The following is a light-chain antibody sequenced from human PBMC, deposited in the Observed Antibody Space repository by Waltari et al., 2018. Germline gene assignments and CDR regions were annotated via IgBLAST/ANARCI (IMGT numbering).Light chain of an antibody. J-gene: IGLJ2*01. CDR3: CSYAGSYVI. CDR2: DGN. V-gene: IGLV2-11*01. CDR1: RSDDVAPKF. Sequence: QSGLTHPRPVSGSPGQSVTISCPGIRSDDVAPKFVSWYQQHPGKAPKLMIYDGNKRPSGVPDRFSGSKSANTASLTISGLQAEDEADYSCCSYAGSYVIFGEGTKLTVL.